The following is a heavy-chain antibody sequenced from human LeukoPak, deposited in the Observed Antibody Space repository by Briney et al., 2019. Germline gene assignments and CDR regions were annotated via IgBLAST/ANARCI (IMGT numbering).Heavy chain of an antibody. CDR3: ARRTSMTGNPFDY. Sequence: GESLKISCKGSGYIFTNYWIGWVRQMPGKGLEWMGIIYPPDSNTIYSPSFQGQVTISTDKSISTAYLQWSSLKASDTAMYYCARRTSMTGNPFDYWGQGTLVTVSS. CDR2: IYPPDSNT. CDR1: GYIFTNYW. D-gene: IGHD3-9*01. J-gene: IGHJ4*02. V-gene: IGHV5-51*01.